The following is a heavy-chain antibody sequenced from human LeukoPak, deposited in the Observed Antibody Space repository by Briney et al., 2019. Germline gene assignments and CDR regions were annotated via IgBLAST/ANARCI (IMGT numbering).Heavy chain of an antibody. CDR3: ARLVGGTGYFDY. Sequence: SETLSLTCAVYGGSFSGYYWSWIRQPPGKGLEWIGEINHSGSTNYNPSLKSRVTISVDTSKTQFSLKLSSVTAADTAVYYCARLVGGTGYFDYWGQGALVTVSS. CDR1: GGSFSGYY. J-gene: IGHJ4*02. D-gene: IGHD3-9*01. CDR2: INHSGST. V-gene: IGHV4-34*01.